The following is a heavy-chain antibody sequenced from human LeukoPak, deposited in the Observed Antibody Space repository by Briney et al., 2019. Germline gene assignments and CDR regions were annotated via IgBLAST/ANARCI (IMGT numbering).Heavy chain of an antibody. CDR2: ISWNSGSI. D-gene: IGHD1-14*01. V-gene: IGHV3-9*01. CDR1: GFTFDDYA. J-gene: IGHJ6*02. CDR3: AKSTEPPEDYYYGMDV. Sequence: GGPLRLSCAASGFTFDDYAMHWVRQAPGKGLEWVSGISWNSGSIGYADSVKGRFTISRDNAKNSLYLQMNSLRAEDTALYYCAKSTEPPEDYYYGMDVWGQGTTATVSS.